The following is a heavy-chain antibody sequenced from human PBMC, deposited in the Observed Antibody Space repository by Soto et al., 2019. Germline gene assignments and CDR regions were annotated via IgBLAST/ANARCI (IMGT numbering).Heavy chain of an antibody. CDR2: ISWNSASI. Sequence: EVQLVASGGGLVQPGRSLRISCAASGFTFDDYAMHWVRQATGKGLEWVSGISWNSASIGYADSVKGRFTISRDNAKNSLYLHTNSLRTEDTALYYCVKDIYMRIAAGGTLPIKYYGMDVWGQGTTVTVSS. J-gene: IGHJ6*02. D-gene: IGHD6-13*01. CDR3: VKDIYMRIAAGGTLPIKYYGMDV. V-gene: IGHV3-9*01. CDR1: GFTFDDYA.